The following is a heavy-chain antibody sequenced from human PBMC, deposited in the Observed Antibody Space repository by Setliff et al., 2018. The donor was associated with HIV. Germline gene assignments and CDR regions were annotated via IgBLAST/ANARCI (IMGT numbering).Heavy chain of an antibody. CDR1: GGSISSSSYY. J-gene: IGHJ4*02. CDR2: FHHSGST. V-gene: IGHV4-39*01. D-gene: IGHD3-16*02. Sequence: SETLSLTCNVSGGSISSSSYYWGWIRQSPGKGLEWIGSFHHSGSTSYNPSLGSRLTISVDTSKNQFSLRLNSVTAADTAVYYCARHLAEADRYRFSRVHGALKYWGQGALVTVSS. CDR3: ARHLAEADRYRFSRVHGALKY.